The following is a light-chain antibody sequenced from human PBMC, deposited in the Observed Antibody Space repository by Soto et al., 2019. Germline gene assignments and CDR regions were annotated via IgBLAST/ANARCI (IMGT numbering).Light chain of an antibody. CDR2: GAS. V-gene: IGKV3-20*01. CDR1: QSVSSSY. J-gene: IGKJ2*01. CDR3: QQYGSSPYT. Sequence: EIVLTQSPGTLSLSPGERATLSCRASQSVSSSYLAWYQQKPGQAPRLLIYGASSRATGIPDRFSGSGSGTDFTLTISRLEPEDFAVYYCQQYGSSPYTLGQGTKVDI.